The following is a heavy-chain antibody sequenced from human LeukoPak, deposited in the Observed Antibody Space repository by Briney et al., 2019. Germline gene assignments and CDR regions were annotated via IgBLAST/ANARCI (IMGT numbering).Heavy chain of an antibody. V-gene: IGHV3-7*01. CDR3: AKDRYELEYYFDY. D-gene: IGHD1-1*01. CDR2: IRQDGSEK. CDR1: GFTFTNYW. J-gene: IGHJ4*02. Sequence: GGSLRLSCAASGFTFTNYWMSWVRHAPGKGLEWVANIRQDGSEKYYADSVKGRFTISRDNSKNTLYLQMNSLRAEDTAVYYRAKDRYELEYYFDYWGQGTLVTVSS.